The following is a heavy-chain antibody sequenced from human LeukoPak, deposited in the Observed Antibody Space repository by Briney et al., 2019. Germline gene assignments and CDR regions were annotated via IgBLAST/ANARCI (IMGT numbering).Heavy chain of an antibody. CDR2: IYSSGST. Sequence: SETLSLTCNVSGGSVRGYYWSWIRQPPGKGLEWIGYIYSSGSTNYNPSLKSRVTMSVDMSKNQFSLKVSSVTAADTAVYYCARVFDSGSQAYFYYMDVWGKGTTVTISS. CDR3: ARVFDSGSQAYFYYMDV. D-gene: IGHD3-10*01. V-gene: IGHV4-59*02. J-gene: IGHJ6*03. CDR1: GGSVRGYY.